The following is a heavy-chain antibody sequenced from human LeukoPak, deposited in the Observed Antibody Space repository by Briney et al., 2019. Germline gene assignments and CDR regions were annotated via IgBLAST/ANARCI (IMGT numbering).Heavy chain of an antibody. D-gene: IGHD4-17*01. CDR2: ISLDGGSN. J-gene: IGHJ5*02. CDR3: ARGFYGEGWFDP. Sequence: PGGSLRLSCAASGFTFDDYAMHWVRQAPGKGLEWVSLISLDGGSNYYADSVKGRFTISRDNAKNSLYLQMNSLRAEDTAVYYCARGFYGEGWFDPGGQGTLVTVSS. CDR1: GFTFDDYA. V-gene: IGHV3-43D*03.